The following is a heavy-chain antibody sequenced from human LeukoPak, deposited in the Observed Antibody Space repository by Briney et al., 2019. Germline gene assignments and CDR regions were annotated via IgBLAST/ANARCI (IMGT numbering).Heavy chain of an antibody. Sequence: GASVKVSCKVSGYTFTGYYMHWVRLAPGQGLEWMGRISSNSGGTNYARKFQGRVTMTRDTSISTAYMELNRLRSDDTAVYYCARVEVSNPQLSPIDYWGQGTLVTVSS. CDR1: GYTFTGYY. J-gene: IGHJ4*02. V-gene: IGHV1-2*06. CDR2: ISSNSGGT. CDR3: ARVEVSNPQLSPIDY.